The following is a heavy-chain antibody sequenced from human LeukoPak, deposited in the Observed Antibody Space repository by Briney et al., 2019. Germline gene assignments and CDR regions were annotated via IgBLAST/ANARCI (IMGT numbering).Heavy chain of an antibody. V-gene: IGHV3-21*01. CDR2: ISSSSSYI. J-gene: IGHJ6*02. CDR1: GFTFSSYS. Sequence: GGSLRLSCAAPGFTFSSYSMNWVRQAPGKGLEWVSSISSSSSYIYYADSVKGRFTISRDNAKNSLYLQMNSLRAEDTAVYYCARDSYYYDSSGYPYYYGMDVWGQGTTVTVSS. D-gene: IGHD3-22*01. CDR3: ARDSYYYDSSGYPYYYGMDV.